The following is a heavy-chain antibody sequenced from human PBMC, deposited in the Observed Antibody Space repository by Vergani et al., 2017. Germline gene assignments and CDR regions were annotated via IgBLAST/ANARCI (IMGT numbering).Heavy chain of an antibody. CDR3: TRGWYYDSIAYWAY. CDR2: IIPIFGTA. CDR1: GGTFSSNS. D-gene: IGHD3-22*01. Sequence: QGQLAQSGAEVKKPGSSVKVSCKASGGTFSSNSISWVRQAPGQGLEWMGRIIPIFGTANYAQKFQGRVTITADESTSTAYMELRSLRSDDTAVYYCTRGWYYDSIAYWAYWGQGTLVTVSS. V-gene: IGHV1-69*13. J-gene: IGHJ4*02.